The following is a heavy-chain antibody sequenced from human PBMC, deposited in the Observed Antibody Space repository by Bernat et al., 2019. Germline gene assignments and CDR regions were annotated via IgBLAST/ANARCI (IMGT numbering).Heavy chain of an antibody. CDR2: IKSKTDGGTT. D-gene: IGHD4-17*01. J-gene: IGHJ5*02. V-gene: IGHV3-15*01. Sequence: EVQLVESGGGLVKPGGSLRLSCAASGFTFSNAWMSWVRQAPGKGLEWVGRIKSKTDGGTTDYAAPVKGRFTISRDDSKNTLYLQMNSLKTEDTAVYYCTTAYRPDYGERNWFDHWGQGTLVTVSS. CDR3: TTAYRPDYGERNWFDH. CDR1: GFTFSNAW.